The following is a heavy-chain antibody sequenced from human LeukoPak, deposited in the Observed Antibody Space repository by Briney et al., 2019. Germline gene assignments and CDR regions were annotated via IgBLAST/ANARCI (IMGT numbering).Heavy chain of an antibody. D-gene: IGHD2-2*01. J-gene: IGHJ3*02. CDR1: GFMFSSYW. Sequence: GGSLRLSCVAPGFMFSSYWMNWVRQAPGKGLVWVSRINSDGSSTSYADSVKGRFTISRDNAKNTLFLQMNSLRAEDTAVYYCARGPGAFDSWGQGTMVTVSS. CDR3: ARGPGAFDS. CDR2: INSDGSST. V-gene: IGHV3-74*01.